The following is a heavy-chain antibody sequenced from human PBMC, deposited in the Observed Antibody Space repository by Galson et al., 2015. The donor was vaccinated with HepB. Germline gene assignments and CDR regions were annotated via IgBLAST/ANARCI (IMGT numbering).Heavy chain of an antibody. CDR2: ISGNSFSI. CDR1: GLTFSDDS. D-gene: IGHD2-8*02. Sequence: SLRLSCAASGLTFSDDSMSWVRQAPGKGLEWVSSISGNSFSIYYADSVKGRFTISRDNSRNTLFLQMNSLRAEDTAVYYCAKGAGTVHFHHWGQGTLVTVSS. CDR3: AKGAGTVHFHH. J-gene: IGHJ1*01. V-gene: IGHV3-23*01.